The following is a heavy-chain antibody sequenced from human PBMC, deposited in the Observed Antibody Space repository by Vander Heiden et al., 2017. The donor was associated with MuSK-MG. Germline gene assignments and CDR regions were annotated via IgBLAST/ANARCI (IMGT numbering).Heavy chain of an antibody. CDR2: INPNSGGT. V-gene: IGHV1-2*04. CDR3: ARERYYYGSGSYYLFDY. Sequence: QVQLLQSGAAVKKPGAAVKVSCKASGYTFTGYYMHCVRPSSGLGLEWMGWINPNSGGTYYAQKFQGWVTMTRDTSISTAYMELSRLGSDDTAVYYCARERYYYGSGSYYLFDYWGQGTLVTVSS. CDR1: GYTFTGYY. D-gene: IGHD3-10*01. J-gene: IGHJ4*02.